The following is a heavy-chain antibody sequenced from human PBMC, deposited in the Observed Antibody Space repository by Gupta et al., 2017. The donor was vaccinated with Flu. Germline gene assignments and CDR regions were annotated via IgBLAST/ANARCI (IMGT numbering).Heavy chain of an antibody. Sequence: QVQLVESGGGLVKPGGSLRLSCSASGFTFSDDYMSWIRQAPGKGLEWVSYISSSGSTRYYADAVKGRFTISRDNAKNSLYLQMNSLRAEDTAVYYCAREESSGYSNDYWGQGTLVTVSS. CDR3: AREESSGYSNDY. CDR1: GFTFSDDY. J-gene: IGHJ4*02. V-gene: IGHV3-11*01. D-gene: IGHD3-22*01. CDR2: ISSSGSTR.